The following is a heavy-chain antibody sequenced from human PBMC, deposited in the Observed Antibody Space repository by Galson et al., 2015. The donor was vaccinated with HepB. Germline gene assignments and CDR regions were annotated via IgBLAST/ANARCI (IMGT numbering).Heavy chain of an antibody. Sequence: SLRLSCAASGFTFSDYYMSWIRQAPGKGLEWVSYISSSSSYTNYADSVKGRFTISRDNAKNSLYLQMNSLRAEDTAVYYCARVYDPTLDAFDIWGQGTMVTVSS. D-gene: IGHD3-3*01. CDR1: GFTFSDYY. V-gene: IGHV3-11*05. J-gene: IGHJ3*02. CDR3: ARVYDPTLDAFDI. CDR2: ISSSSSYT.